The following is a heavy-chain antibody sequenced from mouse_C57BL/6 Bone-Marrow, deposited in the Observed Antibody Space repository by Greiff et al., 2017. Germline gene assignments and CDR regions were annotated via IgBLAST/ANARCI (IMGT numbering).Heavy chain of an antibody. CDR3: ARYGYGSPFDY. Sequence: VPLQQPLAELVMPGASVKLSCKASCSTFTSYWMHWVTQRPGQGLEWIGEIDPSDSYTNYNQKFKGKSTLTVDKSSSTAYMQLSSLTSEDSAVYYCARYGYGSPFDYWGQGTTLTVSS. J-gene: IGHJ2*01. D-gene: IGHD1-1*01. CDR2: IDPSDSYT. V-gene: IGHV1-69*01. CDR1: CSTFTSYW.